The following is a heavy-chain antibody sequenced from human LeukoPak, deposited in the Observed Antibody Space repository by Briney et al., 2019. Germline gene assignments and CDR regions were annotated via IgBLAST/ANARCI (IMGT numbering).Heavy chain of an antibody. D-gene: IGHD6-13*01. CDR2: ISSSSVI. J-gene: IGHJ4*02. CDR1: GFTFSSYS. CDR3: ARGAYSSSPDY. V-gene: IGHV3-21*01. Sequence: GGSLRLSCAAPGFTFSSYSMNWVRQAPGKGLEWVSSISSSSVIYYADSVKGRFTISRDNAKNSLYLQLESLRAEDTAVYYCARGAYSSSPDYWGQGTRVTVSS.